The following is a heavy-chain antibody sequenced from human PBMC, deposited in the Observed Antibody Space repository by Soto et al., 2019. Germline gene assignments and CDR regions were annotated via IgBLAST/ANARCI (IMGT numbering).Heavy chain of an antibody. D-gene: IGHD2-2*01. CDR2: IKSKTDGGTT. J-gene: IGHJ3*02. CDR1: GFTFSNAW. Sequence: EVQLVESGGGLVKPGGSLRLSCAASGFTFSNAWMSWVRQAPGKGLEWVGRIKSKTDGGTTDYAAPVKGRFTISRDDSKNTLYLQMNSLKTEDTAVYYCTTEIVVVPAAILISDAFDIWGQGTMVTVSS. CDR3: TTEIVVVPAAILISDAFDI. V-gene: IGHV3-15*01.